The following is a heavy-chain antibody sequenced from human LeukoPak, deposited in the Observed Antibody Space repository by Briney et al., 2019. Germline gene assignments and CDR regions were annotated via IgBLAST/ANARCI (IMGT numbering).Heavy chain of an antibody. Sequence: PGGSLRLSCAASGFTFSSYWMHWVRQAPGKGLVWVSRINSDGSSTSYADSVKGRFTISRDNAKNTLYLQMNSLRAEDTAVYYCAKGAAGADFDYWGQGTLVTVSP. D-gene: IGHD6-13*01. CDR2: INSDGSST. V-gene: IGHV3-74*01. CDR1: GFTFSSYW. CDR3: AKGAAGADFDY. J-gene: IGHJ4*02.